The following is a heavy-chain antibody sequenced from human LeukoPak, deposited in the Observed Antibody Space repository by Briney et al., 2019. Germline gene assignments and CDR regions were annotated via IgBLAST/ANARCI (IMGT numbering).Heavy chain of an antibody. Sequence: GGSLRLSCAASGFTFDDYGMSWVRHAPGKGLEWVSGINWNGGSTWYADSVKGRFTISRDNAKNSLYLQMNSLRAEDTALYYCARDLGDCSSTSCPVGYWGQGTLVTVSS. CDR3: ARDLGDCSSTSCPVGY. V-gene: IGHV3-20*04. D-gene: IGHD2-2*01. J-gene: IGHJ4*02. CDR2: INWNGGST. CDR1: GFTFDDYG.